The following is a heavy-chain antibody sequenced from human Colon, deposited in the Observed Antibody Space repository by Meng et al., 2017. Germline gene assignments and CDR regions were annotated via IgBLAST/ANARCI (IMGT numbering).Heavy chain of an antibody. CDR1: GYTFPGYY. CDR2: LRPRTCIT. CDR3: AREPPENYYFDY. D-gene: IGHD1-14*01. V-gene: IGHV1-46*01. Sequence: VRPVHSVAEVKKPGASVKASCTPSGYTFPGYYMHWVRQAPGQGLEWMGILRPRTCITSSAPAFQGRVTMTMDTSTRTVYMELSSLRSDDTAVYYCAREPPENYYFDYWGQGTLVTVSS. J-gene: IGHJ4*02.